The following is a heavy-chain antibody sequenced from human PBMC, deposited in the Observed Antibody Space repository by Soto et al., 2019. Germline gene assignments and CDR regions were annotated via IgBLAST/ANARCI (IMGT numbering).Heavy chain of an antibody. V-gene: IGHV4-39*01. CDR3: ARHIPHYYDILTDP. J-gene: IGHJ5*02. CDR2: IYYSGST. Sequence: SETLSLTCTVSGGSISSSSYYWGWIRQPPGKGLEWIGSIYYSGSTYYNPSLKSRVTISVDTSKNQFSLKLSSVTAADTAVYYCARHIPHYYDILTDPWGQGTLVTVSS. D-gene: IGHD3-9*01. CDR1: GGSISSSSYY.